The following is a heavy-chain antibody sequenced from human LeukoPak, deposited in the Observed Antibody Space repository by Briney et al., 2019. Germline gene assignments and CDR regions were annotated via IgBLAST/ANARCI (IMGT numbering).Heavy chain of an antibody. CDR1: GYTFTGYY. V-gene: IGHV1-2*02. J-gene: IGHJ5*02. CDR3: ARDSGFGYSSSWLRENWFDP. D-gene: IGHD6-13*01. Sequence: ASVKVSCKASGYTFTGYYMHWVRQAPGQGLEWMGWINPNSGGTNYAQKFQGRVTMTRDTSTSTVYMELSSLRSEDTAVYYCARDSGFGYSSSWLRENWFDPWGQGTLVTVSS. CDR2: INPNSGGT.